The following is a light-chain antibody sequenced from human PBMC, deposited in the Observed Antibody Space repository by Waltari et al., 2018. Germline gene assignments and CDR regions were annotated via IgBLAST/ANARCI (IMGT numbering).Light chain of an antibody. Sequence: QSVLTPPPSASGAPGQRVTLPCPGGRPHPRAGYAVHWDQQLPGTAPKLLIYGNSNRPSGVPDRFSGSKSGTSASLAITGLQAEDEADYYCQSYDSSLSGFLFGGGTKLTVL. CDR2: GNS. V-gene: IGLV1-40*01. CDR1: RPHPRAGYA. J-gene: IGLJ2*01. CDR3: QSYDSSLSGFL.